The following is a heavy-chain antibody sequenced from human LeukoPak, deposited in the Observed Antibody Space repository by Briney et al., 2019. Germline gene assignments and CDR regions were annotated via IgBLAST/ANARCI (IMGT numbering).Heavy chain of an antibody. V-gene: IGHV3-33*06. J-gene: IGHJ4*02. CDR1: GFTFSNYG. CDR2: IWYDGSNK. Sequence: PGGSLRLSCAASGFTFSNYGMHWVRQAPGKGLEWVAVIWYDGSNKYYADSVKGRFTIFRDNSKNTLYLQMNSLRAEDTAVYYCAKGKGQNWDPFDYWGQGTLVTVSS. D-gene: IGHD7-27*01. CDR3: AKGKGQNWDPFDY.